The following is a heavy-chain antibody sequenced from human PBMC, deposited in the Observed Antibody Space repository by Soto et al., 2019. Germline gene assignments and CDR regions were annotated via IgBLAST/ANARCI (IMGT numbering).Heavy chain of an antibody. J-gene: IGHJ5*02. CDR2: ISYDGSNK. CDR1: GFTFSSYG. D-gene: IGHD3-10*01. CDR3: AKDGPLRITMVRGVIDWVDP. V-gene: IGHV3-30*18. Sequence: QVQLVESGGGVVQPGRSLRLSCAASGFTFSSYGMHWVRQAPGKGLEWVAVISYDGSNKYYADSVKGRFTISRDNSKNTXYXEMNSLRAEDTAVYYCAKDGPLRITMVRGVIDWVDPWGQGTLVTVSS.